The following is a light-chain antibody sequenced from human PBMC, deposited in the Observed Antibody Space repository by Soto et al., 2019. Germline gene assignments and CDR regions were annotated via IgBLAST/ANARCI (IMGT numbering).Light chain of an antibody. V-gene: IGKV3-11*01. CDR3: QLRSNWPQV. CDR2: DAS. J-gene: IGKJ3*01. CDR1: QSVSSY. Sequence: ESVLSLSLATLSLYPGERATLSCRASQSVSSYLAWYQQKPGQAPRLLIYDASNRATGIPARFSGSGSGTDFTRTISSLEPEDFAVYYCQLRSNWPQVFGPGTKVDIK.